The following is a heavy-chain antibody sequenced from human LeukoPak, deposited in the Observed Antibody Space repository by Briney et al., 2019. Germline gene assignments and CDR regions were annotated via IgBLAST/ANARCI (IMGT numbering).Heavy chain of an antibody. D-gene: IGHD1-26*01. V-gene: IGHV3-23*01. CDR1: RYPYSSYP. CDR2: NSASGGST. J-gene: IGHJ4*02. Sequence: PGGPLRLPCAASRYPYSSYPMSCARHAPGEARECVSANSASGGSTECADSMKGRFTTSRENSKNTLYLQMNSLRAEDTAVYCCAKGPRIVGTPNYWGQGTLVTVSS. CDR3: AKGPRIVGTPNY.